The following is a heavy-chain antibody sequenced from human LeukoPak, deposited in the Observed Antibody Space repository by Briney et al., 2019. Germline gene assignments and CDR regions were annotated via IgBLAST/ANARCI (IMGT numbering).Heavy chain of an antibody. CDR1: GFTFSSYA. V-gene: IGHV3-23*01. CDR3: ALLITMVRGVTPFDY. D-gene: IGHD3-10*01. Sequence: GGSLRLSCAASGFTFSSYAMSWVRQAPGKGLEWVSAISGSGGSTYYADSVKGRFTISRDNSKNTLYLQMNSLRAEGTAVYYCALLITMVRGVTPFDYWGQGTLVTVSS. CDR2: ISGSGGST. J-gene: IGHJ4*02.